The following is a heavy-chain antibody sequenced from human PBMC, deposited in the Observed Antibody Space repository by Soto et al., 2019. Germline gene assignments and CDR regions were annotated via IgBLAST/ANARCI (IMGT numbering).Heavy chain of an antibody. J-gene: IGHJ4*02. CDR3: AKEDVGGYYYSGL. V-gene: IGHV3-23*01. D-gene: IGHD1-26*01. Sequence: GGSLRLSCAASGFTFSSYGMHWVRQAPGKGLEWVSSISNSGGSTYYADSVKGRFTISRDNSKNTLYLQMNSLRAEDTAVYYCAKEDVGGYYYSGLWGRGTQVTVSS. CDR2: ISNSGGST. CDR1: GFTFSSYG.